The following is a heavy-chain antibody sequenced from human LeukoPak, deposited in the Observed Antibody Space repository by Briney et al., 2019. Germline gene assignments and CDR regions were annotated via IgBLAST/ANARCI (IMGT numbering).Heavy chain of an antibody. D-gene: IGHD6-6*01. J-gene: IGHJ4*02. CDR1: GFFFSSYC. Sequence: GGSLRLSCEASGFFFSSYCMHWVRQAPGKGLEWLAVISGDGTNKYYAESVKGRFTISRDNAKNSLWLQMNSLRAEDTAVYYCARYSSSPANDYWGQGTLVTVSS. CDR2: ISGDGTNK. CDR3: ARYSSSPANDY. V-gene: IGHV3-30-3*01.